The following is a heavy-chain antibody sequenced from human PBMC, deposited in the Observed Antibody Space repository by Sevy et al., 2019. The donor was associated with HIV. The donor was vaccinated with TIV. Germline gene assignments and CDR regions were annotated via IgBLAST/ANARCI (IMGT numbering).Heavy chain of an antibody. V-gene: IGHV3-23*01. CDR3: AKDPYYYDSSGYPDVYFDL. CDR2: ISGSGGSR. Sequence: GGSLRLSCAASGFTFSSYTMSWVRQAPGKGLEWVSAISGSGGSRYYADSVKGRFIISRDNSKNTLYRQMNSLRAEDTAVYYCAKDPYYYDSSGYPDVYFDLWGRGTLVTVSS. CDR1: GFTFSSYT. D-gene: IGHD3-22*01. J-gene: IGHJ2*01.